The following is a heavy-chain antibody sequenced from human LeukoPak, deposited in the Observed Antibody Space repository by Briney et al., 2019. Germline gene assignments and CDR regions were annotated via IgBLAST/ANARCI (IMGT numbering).Heavy chain of an antibody. D-gene: IGHD6-19*01. Sequence: GGSLRLPCEASGSPFDDYAMHWVRQAPGKGLEWVSLISWDGGSTYYADSVKGRFTISRDNSKNSLYLQMNSLRAEDTALYYCAKDWLSSGSSAIGYWGQGTLVTVSS. J-gene: IGHJ4*02. V-gene: IGHV3-43D*03. CDR1: GSPFDDYA. CDR2: ISWDGGST. CDR3: AKDWLSSGSSAIGY.